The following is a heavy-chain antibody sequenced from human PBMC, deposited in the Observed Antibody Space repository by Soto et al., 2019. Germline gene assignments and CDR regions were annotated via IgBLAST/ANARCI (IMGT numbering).Heavy chain of an antibody. J-gene: IGHJ6*02. Sequence: QVQLVESGGGVVQPGRSLRLSCAASGFTFSSYAMHWVRQAPGKGLEWVAVISYDGNNKYYADSVKGRFTMSRDNSKNTRYLQMNTLRAEETAVYYCVRDKYGVTSAYGMDVWGQGTTVTVSS. D-gene: IGHD2-21*02. CDR3: VRDKYGVTSAYGMDV. CDR2: ISYDGNNK. CDR1: GFTFSSYA. V-gene: IGHV3-30-3*01.